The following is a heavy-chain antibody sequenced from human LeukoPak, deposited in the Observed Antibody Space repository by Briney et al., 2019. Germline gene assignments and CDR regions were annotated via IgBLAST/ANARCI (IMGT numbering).Heavy chain of an antibody. V-gene: IGHV3-7*01. D-gene: IGHD3-3*01. Sequence: PGGSLRLSCAASGFTFSSYWMNWVRQAPGKGLEWVASIKLDGSEKYYVDSVKGRFTISRDNAKNLLYLQMNSLRAEDTAVYYCARGEWLFLYFDYWGQGTLVTVSS. J-gene: IGHJ4*02. CDR3: ARGEWLFLYFDY. CDR2: IKLDGSEK. CDR1: GFTFSSYW.